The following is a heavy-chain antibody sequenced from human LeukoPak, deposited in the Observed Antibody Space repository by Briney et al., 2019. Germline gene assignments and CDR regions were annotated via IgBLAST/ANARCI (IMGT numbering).Heavy chain of an antibody. CDR3: ARVLMGIVVVPAAISNWFDP. Sequence: AXVKVSCKASGYTFTGYYMHWVRQAPGQGLEWMGWINPNSGGTNYAQKFQGRVTMTRDTSISTAYMELSRLRSDDTAVYYCARVLMGIVVVPAAISNWFDPWGQGTLVTVSS. CDR1: GYTFTGYY. D-gene: IGHD2-2*01. J-gene: IGHJ5*02. CDR2: INPNSGGT. V-gene: IGHV1-2*02.